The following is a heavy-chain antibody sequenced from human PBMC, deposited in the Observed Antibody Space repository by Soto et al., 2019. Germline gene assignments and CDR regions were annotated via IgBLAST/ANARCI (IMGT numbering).Heavy chain of an antibody. Sequence: QVQLVESGGGLVKPGGSLRRSCAASGFTFSDYYMAWIRQAPGKGLEWVSYIGTSGSTNSADSVKGRFTISRDNAKNSLYLQMNSLRAEDAAVYYCVRDNGGTFDYWGQGTLVTVSS. CDR1: GFTFSDYY. V-gene: IGHV3-11*05. D-gene: IGHD2-8*01. J-gene: IGHJ4*02. CDR3: VRDNGGTFDY. CDR2: IGTSGST.